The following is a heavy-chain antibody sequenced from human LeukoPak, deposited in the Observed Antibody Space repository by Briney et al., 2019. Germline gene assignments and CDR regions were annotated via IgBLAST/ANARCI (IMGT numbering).Heavy chain of an antibody. CDR2: ISGNGVWI. CDR3: ARENITVDY. CDR1: GFIFKSYN. Sequence: GGSLRLSCAASGFIFKSYNMNWVRQAPGKGLEWVSAISGNGVWIYHAESLRGRFTISRDNAKNSLFLEMTSLTAEDTAVYYCARENITVDYWGQGTRVTVSS. D-gene: IGHD2/OR15-2a*01. V-gene: IGHV3-21*06. J-gene: IGHJ4*02.